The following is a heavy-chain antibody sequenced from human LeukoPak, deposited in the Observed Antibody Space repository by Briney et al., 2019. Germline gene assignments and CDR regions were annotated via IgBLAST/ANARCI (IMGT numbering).Heavy chain of an antibody. V-gene: IGHV3-30*02. Sequence: GGTLRLSCAASGFTFSSYGMSWVRQAPGKGLEWVAFIRFDGSNKYYADSVKGRFTISRDNSKNTLYLQMNSLRDEDTAVYYCAKDGDDCIDFWGQGTLVTVSS. D-gene: IGHD3-22*01. CDR3: AKDGDDCIDF. CDR1: GFTFSSYG. CDR2: IRFDGSNK. J-gene: IGHJ4*02.